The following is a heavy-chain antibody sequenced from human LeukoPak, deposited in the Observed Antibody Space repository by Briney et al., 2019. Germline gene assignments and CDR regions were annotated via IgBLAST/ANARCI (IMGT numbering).Heavy chain of an antibody. D-gene: IGHD6-19*01. CDR1: GGTFSSYA. J-gene: IGHJ4*02. CDR2: IIPIFGTA. Sequence: SVKVSCKASGGTFSSYAISWVRQAPGQGLEWMGGIIPIFGTANYAQKFQGRVTITADESTSTAYMELSSLRSEDTAVYYCARDSGYSSGWYYFDYWGQGTLVTVSS. V-gene: IGHV1-69*13. CDR3: ARDSGYSSGWYYFDY.